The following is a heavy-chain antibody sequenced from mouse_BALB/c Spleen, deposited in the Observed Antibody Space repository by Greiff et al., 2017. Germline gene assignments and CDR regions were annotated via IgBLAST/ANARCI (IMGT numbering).Heavy chain of an antibody. CDR1: GYTFSSYW. J-gene: IGHJ2*01. Sequence: QVQLQQSGAELMKPGASVKISCKATGYTFSSYWIEWVKQRPGHGLEWIGEILPGSGSTNYNEKFKGKATFTADTSSNTAYMQLSSLTSEDSAVYYCARWGYYYGSSFDYWGQGTTLTVSS. D-gene: IGHD1-1*01. CDR2: ILPGSGST. V-gene: IGHV1-9*01. CDR3: ARWGYYYGSSFDY.